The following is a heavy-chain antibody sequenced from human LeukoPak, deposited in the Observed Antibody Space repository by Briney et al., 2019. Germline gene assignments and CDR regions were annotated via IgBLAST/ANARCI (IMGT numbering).Heavy chain of an antibody. J-gene: IGHJ5*02. Sequence: SETLSLTCAVYGGSFSGYYWSWIRQPPGKGLERIGEINHSGSTNYNPSLKSRVTISVDTSKNQFSLKLSSVTAADTAVYYCARGGPAYYDFWSGPYANWFDPWGQGTLVTVSS. CDR1: GGSFSGYY. V-gene: IGHV4-34*01. D-gene: IGHD3-3*01. CDR2: INHSGST. CDR3: ARGGPAYYDFWSGPYANWFDP.